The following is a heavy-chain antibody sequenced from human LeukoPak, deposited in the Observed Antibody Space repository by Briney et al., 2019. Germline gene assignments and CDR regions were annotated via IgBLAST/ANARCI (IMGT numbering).Heavy chain of an antibody. CDR1: GFTFSSYS. V-gene: IGHV3-53*01. CDR3: ARSIAAAGFDY. J-gene: IGHJ4*02. Sequence: GGSLRLSCAASGFTFSSYSMNWVRQAPGKGLEWVSVIYSGGSTYYADSVKGRFTISRDNSKNTLYLQMNSLRAEDTAVYYCARSIAAAGFDYWGQGTLVTVSS. D-gene: IGHD6-13*01. CDR2: IYSGGST.